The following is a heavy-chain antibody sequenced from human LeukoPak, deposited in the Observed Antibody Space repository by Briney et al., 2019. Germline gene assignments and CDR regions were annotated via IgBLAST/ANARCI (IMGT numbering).Heavy chain of an antibody. CDR3: AREGSSSSGIDY. CDR1: GGSISSHY. Sequence: SETLSLTCTVSGGSISSHYWSWIRQPPGKGLEWIGYIYYSGSTNYNPSLESRVTISVDTSKNQFSLKLSSVTAADTAVYYCAREGSSSSGIDYWGQGTLVTVSS. V-gene: IGHV4-59*11. D-gene: IGHD6-6*01. J-gene: IGHJ4*02. CDR2: IYYSGST.